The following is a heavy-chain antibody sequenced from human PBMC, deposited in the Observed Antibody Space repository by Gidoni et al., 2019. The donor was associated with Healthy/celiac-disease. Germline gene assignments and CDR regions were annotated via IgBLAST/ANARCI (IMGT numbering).Heavy chain of an antibody. D-gene: IGHD1-26*01. Sequence: EVQLVASGGGLVQPGRSLRLSCTASGFTFGDYAMGWFRQAPGKGLEWVGFIRSKAYGGTKEYAASVKGRFTISRDESKSIAYLQMNSLKTEDTAVYYCTDGKSGSGSYPAPLSDIWGQGTMVTVSS. J-gene: IGHJ3*02. CDR3: TDGKSGSGSYPAPLSDI. CDR1: GFTFGDYA. CDR2: IRSKAYGGTK. V-gene: IGHV3-49*03.